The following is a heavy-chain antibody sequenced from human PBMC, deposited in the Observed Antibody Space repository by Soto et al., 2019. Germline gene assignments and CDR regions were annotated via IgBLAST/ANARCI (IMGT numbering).Heavy chain of an antibody. CDR3: ARHGGYYDILTGSEGFDP. J-gene: IGHJ5*02. D-gene: IGHD3-9*01. CDR1: GGSVSSNSYS. V-gene: IGHV4-39*01. Sequence: SETLSLTCTVSGGSVSSNSYSWGWVRQSPGKGLEWIGTIYSNDNTHYNQSLLSRVTISVDTSKNHFSLKLSSVTAADTAVFYFARHGGYYDILTGSEGFDPWGQGTLVTVSS. CDR2: IYSNDNT.